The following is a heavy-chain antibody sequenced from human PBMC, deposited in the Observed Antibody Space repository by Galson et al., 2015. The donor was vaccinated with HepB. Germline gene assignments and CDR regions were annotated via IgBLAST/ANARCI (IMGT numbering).Heavy chain of an antibody. D-gene: IGHD3-16*01. Sequence: SLRLSCAASTFRFSDYSMNWVRQTPVKGLEWVSYIGNSGATIYYADSVKGRFTISRDNAKKSLYLQMNSLRVEDTAVYYCTLGQPADYWGQGTLVTVSS. CDR1: TFRFSDYS. CDR2: IGNSGATI. V-gene: IGHV3-48*01. CDR3: TLGQPADY. J-gene: IGHJ4*02.